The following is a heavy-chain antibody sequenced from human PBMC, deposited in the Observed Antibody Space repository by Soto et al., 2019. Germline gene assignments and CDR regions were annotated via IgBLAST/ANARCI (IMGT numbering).Heavy chain of an antibody. D-gene: IGHD3-3*01. J-gene: IGHJ6*02. CDR1: GFTFSSYA. Sequence: PVGSLGLSCADSGFTFSSYAMSWVRQAPGKGLEWVSAISGSGGSTYYADSVKGRFTISRDNSKNTLYLQMNSLRAEDTAVYYCAKDTNDFWSGYSYYHYGMDVWGQGTTVTVSS. CDR2: ISGSGGST. V-gene: IGHV3-23*01. CDR3: AKDTNDFWSGYSYYHYGMDV.